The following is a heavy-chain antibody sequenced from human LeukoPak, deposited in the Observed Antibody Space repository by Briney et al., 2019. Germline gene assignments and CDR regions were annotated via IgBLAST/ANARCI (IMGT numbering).Heavy chain of an antibody. CDR2: IYYSGST. Sequence: SETLSLICTVSGGSISRYYWSWIRQPPGKGLEWIGYIYYSGSTNYNPSLKSRVTISVDTSKNQFSLKLSSVTAADTAVYYCARSGTVGATFYYYMDVWGKGTTVTVSS. J-gene: IGHJ6*03. CDR1: GGSISRYY. CDR3: ARSGTVGATFYYYMDV. D-gene: IGHD1-26*01. V-gene: IGHV4-59*01.